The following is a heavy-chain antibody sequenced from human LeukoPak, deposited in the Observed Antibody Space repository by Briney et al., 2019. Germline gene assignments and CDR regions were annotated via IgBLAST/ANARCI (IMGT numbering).Heavy chain of an antibody. Sequence: SETLSLTCTISGGSVSDYYWSWIRQSPGKGLEWIGYIYHTGSTSYSPSLKGRVTISVDTSKNQFSLKLSSVTAADTAVYYCAREYYGGNSPQFDYWGQGTLVTVSS. D-gene: IGHD4-23*01. CDR2: IYHTGST. J-gene: IGHJ4*02. V-gene: IGHV4-59*02. CDR1: GGSVSDYY. CDR3: AREYYGGNSPQFDY.